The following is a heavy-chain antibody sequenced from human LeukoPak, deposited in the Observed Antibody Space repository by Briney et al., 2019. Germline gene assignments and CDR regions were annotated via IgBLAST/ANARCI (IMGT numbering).Heavy chain of an antibody. J-gene: IGHJ4*02. V-gene: IGHV3-30*18. CDR3: AKNDYGDSVH. D-gene: IGHD4-17*01. Sequence: GGSLRLSCATSGFTFSSYDMHWVRQAPGKGLEWVAVISYDGSDKTYGDSVKGRFTISRENSKNTVYLQMNSLRAEDTAVYYCAKNDYGDSVHWGQGTLVTVSS. CDR1: GFTFSSYD. CDR2: ISYDGSDK.